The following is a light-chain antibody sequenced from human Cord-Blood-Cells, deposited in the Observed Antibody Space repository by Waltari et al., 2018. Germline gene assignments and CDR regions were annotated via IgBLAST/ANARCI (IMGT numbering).Light chain of an antibody. J-gene: IGLJ1*01. V-gene: IGLV2-14*03. Sequence: QSPLTQPASVSGSPGQPITTSCTGTSSDVGGYNHSSCYHQPPGKAPKLMIYDSSNRPSGVSNLFSGSKCGNTSSLTISGLQAEEDADYYCSSYTSSSTYVFGTGTKVTVL. CDR1: SSDVGGYNH. CDR2: DSS. CDR3: SSYTSSSTYV.